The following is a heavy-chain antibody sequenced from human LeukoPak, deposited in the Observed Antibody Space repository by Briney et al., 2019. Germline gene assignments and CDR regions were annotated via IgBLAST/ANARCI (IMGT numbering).Heavy chain of an antibody. J-gene: IGHJ5*02. D-gene: IGHD2-2*01. V-gene: IGHV1-18*01. Sequence: ASVKVSCQASGYTFTSYGISWVRQAPGQGLEWMGWISAYNGNTSYAQKLQGRVTMTTDTSTSTAYMELRSLRSDDTAVYYCARDIVVVPAAMTGWFDPWGQGTLVTVSS. CDR1: GYTFTSYG. CDR2: ISAYNGNT. CDR3: ARDIVVVPAAMTGWFDP.